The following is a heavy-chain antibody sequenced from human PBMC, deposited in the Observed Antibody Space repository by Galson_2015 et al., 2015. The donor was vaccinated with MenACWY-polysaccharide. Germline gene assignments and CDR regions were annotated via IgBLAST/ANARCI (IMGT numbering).Heavy chain of an antibody. J-gene: IGHJ4*02. CDR1: GFTFSTNS. D-gene: IGHD1-1*01. V-gene: IGHV4-59*01. CDR3: ARGRGQLPLQFDY. Sequence: LRLSCAASGFTFSTNSMNWVRRAPGKGLEWVGYIYYTGSTNYNPSFNSRVTISLDTSQNQYSLKLKSVTAADTAVYYCARGRGQLPLQFDYWGQGVLVPVSS. CDR2: IYYTGST.